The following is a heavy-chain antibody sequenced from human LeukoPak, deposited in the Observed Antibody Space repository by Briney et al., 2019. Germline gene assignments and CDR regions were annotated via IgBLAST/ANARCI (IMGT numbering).Heavy chain of an antibody. J-gene: IGHJ4*02. Sequence: GGSLRLSCAASGFTFSSYAMSWVRQAPGKGLEWVSGISGSGGSTYYVDSVKGRFTISRDNTKNTLYLQMNSLRAEDTAVYYCAKGHSSGWSHNFDYWGQGTLVTVSS. V-gene: IGHV3-23*01. CDR1: GFTFSSYA. CDR3: AKGHSSGWSHNFDY. CDR2: ISGSGGST. D-gene: IGHD6-19*01.